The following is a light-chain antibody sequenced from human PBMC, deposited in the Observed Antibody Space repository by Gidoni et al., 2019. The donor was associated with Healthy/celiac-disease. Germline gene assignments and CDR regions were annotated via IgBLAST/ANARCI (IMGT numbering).Light chain of an antibody. J-gene: IGLJ2*01. V-gene: IGLV1-40*01. CDR2: GNS. Sequence: QSVLTPPPSVSGAPGPRVTISCTGSSSNIGAGYDVHWYQQLPGTAPKLLIYGNSNRPSGVPDRFSGSKSGTSASLAITGLQAEDEAEYYCQSYDSSLSGAVVFGGGTKLTVL. CDR1: SSNIGAGYD. CDR3: QSYDSSLSGAVV.